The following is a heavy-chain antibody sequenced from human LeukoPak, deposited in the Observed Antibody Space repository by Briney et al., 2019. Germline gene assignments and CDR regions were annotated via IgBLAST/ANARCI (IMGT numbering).Heavy chain of an antibody. V-gene: IGHV3-9*01. Sequence: GRSLRLSCAASGITFDDYAMYWVRQAPGKGLEWVSGVNWKTGNIGYADSVKDRFTTFRDYAKTSLYMQMNSLTTEDTALYYCTIRRFSGYDAAFDVWGQGTMVTVSS. CDR1: GITFDDYA. CDR2: VNWKTGNI. D-gene: IGHD5-12*01. J-gene: IGHJ3*01. CDR3: TIRRFSGYDAAFDV.